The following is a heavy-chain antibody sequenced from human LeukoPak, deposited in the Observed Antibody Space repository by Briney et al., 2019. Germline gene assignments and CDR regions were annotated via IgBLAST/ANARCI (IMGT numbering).Heavy chain of an antibody. CDR2: MHHSGST. Sequence: SETLSLTCTVSGGSIRSYYWSWLRQPPGKGLEWIGYMHHSGSTKHTPYLKSRVTISVDTSKSQFSLKLSSVTAADTAVYYCARHAAVEGSSGWSPLWWFDPWGQGTLVTVSS. V-gene: IGHV4-59*08. CDR1: GGSIRSYY. D-gene: IGHD6-19*01. J-gene: IGHJ5*02. CDR3: ARHAAVEGSSGWSPLWWFDP.